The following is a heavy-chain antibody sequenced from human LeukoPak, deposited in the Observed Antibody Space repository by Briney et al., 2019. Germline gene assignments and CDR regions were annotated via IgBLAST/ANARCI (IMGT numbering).Heavy chain of an antibody. Sequence: GGSLRLSCAASGFTFSDYYMSWIRQAPGKGLEWVSYISSSGSTIYYADSVKGRFTISRDNAKNSLYLQMNSLRAEDTAVYYCARDGLVVGPAAIRSYYYMDVWGKGTTVTVSS. CDR2: ISSSGSTI. CDR1: GFTFSDYY. CDR3: ARDGLVVGPAAIRSYYYMDV. D-gene: IGHD2-2*01. J-gene: IGHJ6*03. V-gene: IGHV3-11*01.